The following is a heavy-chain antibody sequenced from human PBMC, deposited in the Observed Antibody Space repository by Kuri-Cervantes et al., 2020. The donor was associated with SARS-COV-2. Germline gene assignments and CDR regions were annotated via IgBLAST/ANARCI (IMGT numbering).Heavy chain of an antibody. Sequence: SLKISCAASGFTFDDYAMHWARQAPGKGLEWVSGISWNSNNIDYVDSVKGRFTISRDNAKNSLFLQMNSLRAEDMAMYYCAKERGYGYGFDIWGQGTMVTVSS. V-gene: IGHV3-9*03. J-gene: IGHJ3*02. D-gene: IGHD3-10*01. CDR2: ISWNSNNI. CDR1: GFTFDDYA. CDR3: AKERGYGYGFDI.